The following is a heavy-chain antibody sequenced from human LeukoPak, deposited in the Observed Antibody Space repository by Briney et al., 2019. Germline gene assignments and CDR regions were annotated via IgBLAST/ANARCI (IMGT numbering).Heavy chain of an antibody. CDR3: AKAKYSGYDDAFDI. J-gene: IGHJ3*02. CDR2: ITYDGYYK. D-gene: IGHD5-12*01. Sequence: GGSLRLSCAASGFTFTSYGMHWVRQAPGKGLEWVALITYDGYYKYYSDSVKGRFTISSDTSKNTMYLQMNSLRVEDTAVYYCAKAKYSGYDDAFDIWGQGTMVTVSS. CDR1: GFTFTSYG. V-gene: IGHV3-30*18.